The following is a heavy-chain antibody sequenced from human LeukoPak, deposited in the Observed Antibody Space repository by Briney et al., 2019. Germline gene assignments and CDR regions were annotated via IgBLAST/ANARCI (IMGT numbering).Heavy chain of an antibody. Sequence: SETLSLTCTVSGGSISSYYWSWIRQPAGKGLEWIGRIYTSGSTNYNPSLTSRVTMSVDTSKNQFSLKLSSVTAADTAVYYCARERGGVVVVIGSWFDPWGQGTLVTVSS. D-gene: IGHD3-22*01. CDR3: ARERGGVVVVIGSWFDP. CDR2: IYTSGST. V-gene: IGHV4-4*07. CDR1: GGSISSYY. J-gene: IGHJ5*02.